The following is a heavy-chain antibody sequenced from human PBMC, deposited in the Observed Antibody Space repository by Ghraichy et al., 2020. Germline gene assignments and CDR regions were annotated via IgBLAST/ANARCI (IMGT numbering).Heavy chain of an antibody. CDR1: GYTFSDYH. CDR2: IAPNHDA. CDR3: TREVAEGVGANIA. J-gene: IGHJ5*02. V-gene: IGHV1-46*01. Sequence: ASVKVSCKASGYTFSDYHMHWIRQAPGLGLEWVARIAPNHDAFYGQKFQGRVAVTRDTSTSTLYMELSSLTSEDTAVYFCTREVAEGVGANIAWGQGTLVTVSS. D-gene: IGHD1-26*01.